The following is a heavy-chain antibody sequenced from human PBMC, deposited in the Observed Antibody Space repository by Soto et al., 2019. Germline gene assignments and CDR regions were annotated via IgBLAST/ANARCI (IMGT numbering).Heavy chain of an antibody. Sequence: SETLSLTCTVSGGSISSGGYYWSWIRQHPGKGLEWIGYIYYSGSTYYNPSLKSRVTISVDTSKNQFSLKLSSVTAADTAVYYCARERAGSIIAAAAHYYYYGMDVWGQGTTVTVSS. D-gene: IGHD6-13*01. CDR2: IYYSGST. CDR3: ARERAGSIIAAAAHYYYYGMDV. V-gene: IGHV4-31*03. J-gene: IGHJ6*02. CDR1: GGSISSGGYY.